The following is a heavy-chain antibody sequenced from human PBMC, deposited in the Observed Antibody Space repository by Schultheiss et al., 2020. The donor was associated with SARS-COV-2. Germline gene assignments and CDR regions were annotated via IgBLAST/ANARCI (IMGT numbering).Heavy chain of an antibody. CDR1: GFTFSSYA. D-gene: IGHD3-22*01. CDR2: ISYDGSNK. CDR3: AKYSYGSSGYLDY. J-gene: IGHJ4*02. V-gene: IGHV3-30*18. Sequence: GGSLRLSCAASGFTFSSYAMSWVRQAPGKGLEWVAVISYDGSNKYYADSVKGRFTISRDNSKNTLYLQMNSLRAEDTALYYCAKYSYGSSGYLDYWGQGTLVTVFS.